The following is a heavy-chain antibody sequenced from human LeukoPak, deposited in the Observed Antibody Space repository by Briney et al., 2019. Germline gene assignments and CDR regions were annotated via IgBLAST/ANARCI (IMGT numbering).Heavy chain of an antibody. J-gene: IGHJ5*02. CDR3: ARQGLRYFDWLYTFDP. Sequence: PSETLSLTCTVSGGSISSSSYYWGWIRQPPGKGLEWIGSIYYSGSTYYNPSLKSRVTISVDTSKNQFSLKLSSVTAADTAVYYCARQGLRYFDWLYTFDPWGQGTLVTVSS. D-gene: IGHD3-9*01. CDR2: IYYSGST. CDR1: GGSISSSSYY. V-gene: IGHV4-39*01.